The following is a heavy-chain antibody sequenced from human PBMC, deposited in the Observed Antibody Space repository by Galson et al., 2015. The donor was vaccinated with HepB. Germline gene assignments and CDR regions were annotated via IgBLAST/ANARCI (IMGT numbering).Heavy chain of an antibody. CDR1: TFIFSTYS. D-gene: IGHD4-23*01. J-gene: IGHJ4*02. Sequence: SLRLSCAASTFIFSTYSMNWVRQAPGKGLEWISYISSSSTTIYYADSVKGRFTISRDNAKNSLHLQMNSLRDEDTAVYYCVFLRGNDLKPLDSWGLGTLVTVSS. CDR2: ISSSSTTI. CDR3: VFLRGNDLKPLDS. V-gene: IGHV3-48*02.